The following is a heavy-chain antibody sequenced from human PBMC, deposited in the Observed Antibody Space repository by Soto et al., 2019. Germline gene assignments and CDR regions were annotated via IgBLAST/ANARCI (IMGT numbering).Heavy chain of an antibody. CDR3: ARVSHYYDSSGYLVDY. D-gene: IGHD3-22*01. J-gene: IGHJ4*02. Sequence: ASETLSLTCTVSGGSISSYYWSWIRQPPGKGLEWIGYIYYSGSTNYNPSLKSRVTISVDTSKNQFSLKLSSVTAADTAVYYCARVSHYYDSSGYLVDYWGQGTLVTVSS. CDR1: GGSISSYY. V-gene: IGHV4-59*01. CDR2: IYYSGST.